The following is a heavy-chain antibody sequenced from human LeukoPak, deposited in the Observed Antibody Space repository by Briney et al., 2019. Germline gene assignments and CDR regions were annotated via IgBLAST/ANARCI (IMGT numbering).Heavy chain of an antibody. CDR3: ARGRGRWNLDSGRALTPNWFGP. CDR2: MNPNCGNT. V-gene: IGHV1-8*01. D-gene: IGHD5-12*01. J-gene: IGHJ5*02. Sequence: ASVKVSCKASGYTFTSYDINWVRQATGQGLEWMGWMNPNCGNTGYAQKFQGRVTMTRNTSISTAYMELSSLRSEDTAVYYCARGRGRWNLDSGRALTPNWFGPWGQGTLVTVSS. CDR1: GYTFTSYD.